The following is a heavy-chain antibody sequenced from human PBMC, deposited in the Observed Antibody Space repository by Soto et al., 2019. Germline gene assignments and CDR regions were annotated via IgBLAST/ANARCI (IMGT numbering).Heavy chain of an antibody. V-gene: IGHV4-59*01. CDR3: ARVSELNAFDI. J-gene: IGHJ3*02. CDR1: GGSISSYY. CDR2: IYYSGST. Sequence: QVQLQESGPGLVKPSETLSLTCTVCGGSISSYYWSWIRQPPGKGLEWIGYIYYSGSTNYNPSLKRRVTISVDTSKNQFSLKLSSVTAADTAVYYCARVSELNAFDIWGQGTMVTVSS.